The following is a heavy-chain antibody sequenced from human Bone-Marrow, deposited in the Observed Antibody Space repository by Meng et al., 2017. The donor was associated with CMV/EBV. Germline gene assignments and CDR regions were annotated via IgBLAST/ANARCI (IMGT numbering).Heavy chain of an antibody. Sequence: GESLKISCAASGFTFSSYAMHWVRQAPGKGLEWVAVISYDGSNKYYADSVKGRFTISRDNSKNTLYLQMNSLRAEDTAVYYCAREGAYCSSTSCYNDYYYYGMDVWGQGTTVTASS. D-gene: IGHD2-2*02. J-gene: IGHJ6*02. CDR2: ISYDGSNK. CDR3: AREGAYCSSTSCYNDYYYYGMDV. V-gene: IGHV3-30*04. CDR1: GFTFSSYA.